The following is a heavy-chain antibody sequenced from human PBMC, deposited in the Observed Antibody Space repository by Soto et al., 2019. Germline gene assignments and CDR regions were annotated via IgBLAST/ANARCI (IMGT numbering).Heavy chain of an antibody. J-gene: IGHJ4*02. CDR2: ISATGGST. V-gene: IGHV3-23*01. CDR1: GFTFNSYA. Sequence: PGGSLRLSCAASGFTFNSYAMNWVRQAPGKGLEWVATISATGGSTYYADSVKGRFTISRDNSKNTLYLQMNGLRVEDTAVYYCAKDRLAGNFDYWGQGTQITVSS. CDR3: AKDRLAGNFDY.